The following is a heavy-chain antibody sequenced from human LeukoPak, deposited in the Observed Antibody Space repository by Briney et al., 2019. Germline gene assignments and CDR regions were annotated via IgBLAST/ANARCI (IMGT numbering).Heavy chain of an antibody. CDR3: AKERYNWNDKGFDP. CDR2: IRYDGSNK. Sequence: GGSLRLSCAASGFTFSSYGMHWVRQAPGKGLEWVAFIRYDGSNKYYADSVKGRFTISGDNSKNTLYLQMNSLRAEDTAVYYCAKERYNWNDKGFDPWGQGTLVTVSS. V-gene: IGHV3-30*02. CDR1: GFTFSSYG. D-gene: IGHD1-20*01. J-gene: IGHJ5*02.